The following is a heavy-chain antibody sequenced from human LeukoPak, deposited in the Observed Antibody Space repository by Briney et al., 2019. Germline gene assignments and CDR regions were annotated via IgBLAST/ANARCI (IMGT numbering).Heavy chain of an antibody. V-gene: IGHV1-24*01. CDR1: GYTLTELS. CDR3: AIDVGELLTY. D-gene: IGHD1-26*01. J-gene: IGHJ4*02. CDR2: VDPVDGEI. Sequence: ASVKVSCKVSGYTLTELSMHWVRQAPGKGLEWMGGVDPVDGEIIYAQKFQGRVTMTEDTSTDTAYMELSSLRSEDTAVYYCAIDVGELLTYWGQGTLVTVSS.